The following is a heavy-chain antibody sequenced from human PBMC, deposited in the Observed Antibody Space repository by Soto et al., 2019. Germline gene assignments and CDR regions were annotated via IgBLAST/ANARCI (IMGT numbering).Heavy chain of an antibody. J-gene: IGHJ4*02. V-gene: IGHV1-46*01. CDR1: GYTFTSYY. CDR2: ISPSGGST. Sequence: ASVKVSCTASGYTFTSYYIHWVRQAPGQGLEWMGIISPSGGSTNYAQKFQGRVTMTRDTSTSTAYMELRSLRSDDTAVYYCARGPPSYYDSSGYYKYFDYWGQGTLVTVSS. CDR3: ARGPPSYYDSSGYYKYFDY. D-gene: IGHD3-22*01.